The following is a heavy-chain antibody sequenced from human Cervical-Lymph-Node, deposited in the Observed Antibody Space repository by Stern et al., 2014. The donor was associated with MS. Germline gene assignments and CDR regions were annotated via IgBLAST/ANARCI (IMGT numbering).Heavy chain of an antibody. CDR2: IYPDDSDT. CDR1: GYSFTSYW. V-gene: IGHV5-51*01. Sequence: EVHLVESGAEVKKPGESLKISCKGSGYSFTSYWIGWVRQMPGKGLEWMGIIYPDDSDTRYNPSFQGQVTISADKSISTAYLQWSSLKASDTAIYYCARGDCSTSSCSYNWFDPWGQGTLVTVAS. D-gene: IGHD2-2*01. CDR3: ARGDCSTSSCSYNWFDP. J-gene: IGHJ5*02.